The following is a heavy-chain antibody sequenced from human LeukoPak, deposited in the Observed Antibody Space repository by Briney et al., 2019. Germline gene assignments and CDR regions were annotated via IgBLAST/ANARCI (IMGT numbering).Heavy chain of an antibody. CDR3: AKAPRLRVNYFDY. J-gene: IGHJ4*02. V-gene: IGHV3-23*01. CDR1: GFTFSSYS. CDR2: ISGSGGST. D-gene: IGHD4-17*01. Sequence: GGSLRLSCAASGFTFSSYSMNWVRQAPGKGLEWVSAISGSGGSTYYADSVKGRFTISRDNSKNTLYLQMNSLRAEDTAVYYCAKAPRLRVNYFDYWGQGTLVTVSS.